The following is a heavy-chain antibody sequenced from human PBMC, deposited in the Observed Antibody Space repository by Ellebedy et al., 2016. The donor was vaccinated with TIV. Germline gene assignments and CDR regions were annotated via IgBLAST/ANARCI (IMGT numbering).Heavy chain of an antibody. CDR1: GFTFSSYS. CDR3: VMYYYGSSGSRGGFEY. J-gene: IGHJ4*02. CDR2: ISSSSSYI. V-gene: IGHV3-21*04. D-gene: IGHD3-22*01. Sequence: GGSLRLSXAASGFTFSSYSMNWVRQAPGKGLEWVSSISSSSSYIYYADSVKGRFTISRDNSKNMVYLQMNSLRAEDTAVYYCVMYYYGSSGSRGGFEYWGQGTLVTVSS.